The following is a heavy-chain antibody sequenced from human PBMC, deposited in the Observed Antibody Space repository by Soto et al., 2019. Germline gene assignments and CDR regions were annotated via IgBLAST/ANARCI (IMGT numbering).Heavy chain of an antibody. Sequence: EVQMVESGGGLVKPGESLTVSCAAFGFIFSNAWMAWFRQAPGKGLEWVGRIKPKTEGETTDYAAPVRGRFTISRDDSKNTLYLHMNKLKTEDTAVYYYVQYGSGSYSSDYWGQGTLVTVSS. J-gene: IGHJ4*02. D-gene: IGHD3-10*01. CDR3: VQYGSGSYSSDY. V-gene: IGHV3-15*01. CDR2: IKPKTEGETT. CDR1: GFIFSNAW.